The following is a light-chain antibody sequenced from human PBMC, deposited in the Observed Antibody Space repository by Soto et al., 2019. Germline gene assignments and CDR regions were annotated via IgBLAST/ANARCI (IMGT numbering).Light chain of an antibody. CDR2: GAS. J-gene: IGKJ2*01. V-gene: IGKV1-5*01. CDR3: KHYMVFSAP. Sequence: DIQMTQSPSTLSASVGDRVTITCRASQSTNNWLAWYQQKPGKAPILLIYGASTLKSGVPSRFSGSGSGTEFTPTITTRQPDDFATYSCKHYMVFSAPFGQGTNWRSN. CDR1: QSTNNW.